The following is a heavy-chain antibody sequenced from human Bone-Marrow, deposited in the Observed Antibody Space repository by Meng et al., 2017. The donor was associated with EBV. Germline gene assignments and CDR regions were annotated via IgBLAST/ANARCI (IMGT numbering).Heavy chain of an antibody. J-gene: IGHJ4*02. CDR1: GYTFTGHY. CDR3: ARASDYGNDLDY. CDR2: IDPNSGGA. V-gene: IGHV1-2*06. D-gene: IGHD4-11*01. Sequence: QGQLVQAGAEVKQPGASVKVSCKASGYTFTGHYMHWVRQAPGQGLEWMGRIDPNSGGADYAQKFQGGVTMTRDTSISTFYMELSRLTSDDTAVYFCARASDYGNDLDYWGQGTLVTVSS.